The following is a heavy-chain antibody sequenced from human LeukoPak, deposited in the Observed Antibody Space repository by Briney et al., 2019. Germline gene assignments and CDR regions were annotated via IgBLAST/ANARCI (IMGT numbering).Heavy chain of an antibody. CDR2: IDASGNYI. V-gene: IGHV3-21*06. D-gene: IGHD3-22*01. CDR3: ARDKGVAIRAYDI. CDR1: GFTFSTYN. J-gene: IGHJ3*02. Sequence: PGGSLRLSCVASGFTFSTYNMNWVRQAPGKGLEWVSFIDASGNYIQYADSMKGRFTISRDNAQNSLFLQLNSLRVEDTAVYYCARDKGVAIRAYDIGGQGTMVTVSS.